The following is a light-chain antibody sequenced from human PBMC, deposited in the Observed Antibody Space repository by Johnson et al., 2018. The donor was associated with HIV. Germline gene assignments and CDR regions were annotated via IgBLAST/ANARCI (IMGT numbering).Light chain of an antibody. CDR3: GTWDNSLNVYV. CDR2: DNN. Sequence: QSVLTQPPSVSAAPGQKVTISCSGSNSEIGNNYLSWYQQLPHTAPRLLISDNNKRPSGIPDRFSGSKSGASATLDITGLQTGDEADYYCGTWDNSLNVYVFGTGTKVTVL. CDR1: NSEIGNNY. V-gene: IGLV1-51*01. J-gene: IGLJ1*01.